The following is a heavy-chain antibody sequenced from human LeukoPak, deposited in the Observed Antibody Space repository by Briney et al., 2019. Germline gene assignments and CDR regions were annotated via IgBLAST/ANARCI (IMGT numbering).Heavy chain of an antibody. J-gene: IGHJ4*02. CDR3: ARDRGVATILYHFDY. D-gene: IGHD5-12*01. Sequence: GGSLRLSCAASGFTFSSYGMHWVRQAPGKGLEWVAVIWYDGSNKYYADSVKGRFTISRDNSKNTLYLQMNSLRAEDTAVYYCARDRGVATILYHFDYWGQGTLVTVSS. V-gene: IGHV3-33*01. CDR2: IWYDGSNK. CDR1: GFTFSSYG.